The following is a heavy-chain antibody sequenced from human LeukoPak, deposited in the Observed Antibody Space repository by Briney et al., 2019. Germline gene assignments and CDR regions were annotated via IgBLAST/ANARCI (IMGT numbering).Heavy chain of an antibody. CDR1: GYTFTSYD. CDR2: MNPNSGNT. D-gene: IGHD3-10*02. J-gene: IGHJ4*02. V-gene: IGHV1-8*01. Sequence: ASVKVSCKASGYTFTSYDINWVRQATGQGLEWMGWMNPNSGNTGYAQKFQGRVTMTRNTSISTAYMELSSLRSEDTAVYYCARDGIYVPSGYFDYWGQGTLVTVSS. CDR3: ARDGIYVPSGYFDY.